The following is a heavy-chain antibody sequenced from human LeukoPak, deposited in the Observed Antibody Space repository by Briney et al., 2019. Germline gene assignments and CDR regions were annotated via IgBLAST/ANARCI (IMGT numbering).Heavy chain of an antibody. CDR2: IRYDGSNK. CDR1: GFTFSSYA. V-gene: IGHV3-30*02. Sequence: HSGGSLRLSCAASGFTFSSYAMPWVRQAPGKGLEWVAFIRYDGSNKYYADSVKGRFTISRDNSKNTLYLQMNSLRAEDTAVYYCAKDPRPYDSSGIDYWGQGTLVTVSS. J-gene: IGHJ4*02. D-gene: IGHD3-22*01. CDR3: AKDPRPYDSSGIDY.